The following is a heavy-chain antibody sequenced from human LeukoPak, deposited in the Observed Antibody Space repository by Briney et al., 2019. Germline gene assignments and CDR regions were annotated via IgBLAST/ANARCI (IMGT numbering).Heavy chain of an antibody. CDR1: GYTFTDYY. V-gene: IGHV1-2*02. CDR2: ISPNSGGT. CDR3: ARGEGHYYYYMDV. Sequence: ASVKVSCKASGYTFTDYYMHWVRQAPGQGLEWMGWISPNSGGTHYAQKFEGRVTMTRDTSISTAYMELSSLRSEDTAVYYCARGEGHYYYYMDVWGKGTTVTVSS. J-gene: IGHJ6*03.